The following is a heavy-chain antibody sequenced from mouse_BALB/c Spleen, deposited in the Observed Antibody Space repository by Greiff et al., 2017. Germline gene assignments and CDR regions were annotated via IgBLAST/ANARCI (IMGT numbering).Heavy chain of an antibody. V-gene: IGHV5-6-4*01. D-gene: IGHD1-1*01. J-gene: IGHJ3*01. CDR2: ISSGGSYT. CDR1: GFTFSSYT. CDR3: TRDYGSSYGFAY. Sequence: EVQLVESGGGLVKPGGSLKLSCAASGFTFSSYTMSWVRQTPEKRLEWVATISSGGSYTYYPDSVKGRFTISRDNAKSTLYLQMSSLKSEDTAMYYCTRDYGSSYGFAYWGQGTLVTVSA.